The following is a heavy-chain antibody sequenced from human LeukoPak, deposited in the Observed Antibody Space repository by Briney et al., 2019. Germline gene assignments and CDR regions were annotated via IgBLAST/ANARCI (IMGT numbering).Heavy chain of an antibody. CDR1: GFTFSSYA. CDR3: ARVPIVGATWANWFDP. D-gene: IGHD1-26*01. J-gene: IGHJ5*02. V-gene: IGHV3-30-3*01. Sequence: GGSLRPSCAASGFTFSSYAMHWVRQAPGKGLEWVAVISYDGSNKYYADSVKGRFTISRDNSKNTLYLQMNSLRAEDTAVYYCARVPIVGATWANWFDPWGQGTLVTVSS. CDR2: ISYDGSNK.